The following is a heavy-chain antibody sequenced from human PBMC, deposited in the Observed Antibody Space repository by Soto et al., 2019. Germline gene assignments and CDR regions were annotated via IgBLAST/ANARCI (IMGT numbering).Heavy chain of an antibody. V-gene: IGHV4-4*02. D-gene: IGHD3-3*01. CDR1: SGSIXNNW. CDR2: IYHSGTT. J-gene: IGHJ6*03. Sequence: SETLSLTCAVSSGSIXNNWWGWVRQPPGKGLEWIGEIYHSGTTNYNPSLKSRVTISVDKSKNQFSLKLTSVTAADTAVYYCTRPISYCMDVWGKGTTVTVSS. CDR3: TRPISYCMDV.